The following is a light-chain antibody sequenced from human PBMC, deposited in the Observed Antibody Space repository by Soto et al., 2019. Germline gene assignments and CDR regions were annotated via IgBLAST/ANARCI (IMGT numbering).Light chain of an antibody. V-gene: IGKV1-5*03. CDR3: QQYNSYWT. CDR2: KAS. J-gene: IGKJ1*01. Sequence: DIQMTQSPSTLSASVGDRVTITCRASQSISSWLAWYQQKPGKAPKLLIYKASSLESGVPSRFSGSGSGTELNLTIRSLQPDDFATYYCQQYNSYWTFGQGTKVEIK. CDR1: QSISSW.